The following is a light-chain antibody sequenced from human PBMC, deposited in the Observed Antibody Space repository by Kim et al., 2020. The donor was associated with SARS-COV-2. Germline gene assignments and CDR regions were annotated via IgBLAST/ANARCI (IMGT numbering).Light chain of an antibody. J-gene: IGLJ3*02. CDR2: LNSDGSH. Sequence: QLVLTQSPSASASLGASVKLTCTLSSGHSTYAIAWHQQQPEKGPRYLIKLNSDGSHTKGDGIPDRFSGSSSGAERYLTISSLQSEDEADYYCQTWGTGSRPFGGGAQLTVL. CDR1: SGHSTYA. V-gene: IGLV4-69*01. CDR3: QTWGTGSRP.